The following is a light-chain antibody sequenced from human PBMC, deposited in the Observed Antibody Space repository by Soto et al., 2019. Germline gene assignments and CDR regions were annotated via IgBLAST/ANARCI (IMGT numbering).Light chain of an antibody. J-gene: IGKJ1*01. CDR1: QSLLHSNGYNY. CDR3: MHTLQTPWT. V-gene: IGKV2-28*01. Sequence: TQGPLSLAVTPGEPASISCRSSQSLLHSNGYNYLDWHLQKPGQSPQVLIHLGSNRASGVPDRFNGSGSGTDFTLKISRVEAEDVGISYCMHTLQTPWTFGQGTKVDIK. CDR2: LGS.